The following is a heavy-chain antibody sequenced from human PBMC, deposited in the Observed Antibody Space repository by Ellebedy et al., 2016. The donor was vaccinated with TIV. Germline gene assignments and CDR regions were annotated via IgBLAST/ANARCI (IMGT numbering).Heavy chain of an antibody. CDR3: ARRPGFSWYGGDYFDT. D-gene: IGHD6-13*01. CDR1: GFSLSSSGVG. CDR2: IYWDGDK. Sequence: SGPTLVXPTQTLTLTCTFSGFSLSSSGVGVGWIRQPPGKPPEWLALIYWDGDKRYTPSLKTRLTIIKDTSKNQVVLTLTNMDPVDTATYYCARRPGFSWYGGDYFDTWGQGTLVTVSS. J-gene: IGHJ4*02. V-gene: IGHV2-5*02.